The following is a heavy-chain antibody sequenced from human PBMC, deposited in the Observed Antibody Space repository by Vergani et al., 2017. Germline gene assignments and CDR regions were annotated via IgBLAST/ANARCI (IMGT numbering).Heavy chain of an antibody. CDR2: IYYSGST. CDR1: GGSISSDNDY. CDR3: ARQKDYYMDV. Sequence: QLQLQESGPGLVKPSETLALSCIVSGGSISSDNDYWGWIRQPPGKGLEWIGTIYYSGSTYYNPSRKSRVTMSVDTSKKQLSLKLMSVTAADTAVFYCARQKDYYMDVWGKGATVTVS. J-gene: IGHJ6*03. V-gene: IGHV4-39*01.